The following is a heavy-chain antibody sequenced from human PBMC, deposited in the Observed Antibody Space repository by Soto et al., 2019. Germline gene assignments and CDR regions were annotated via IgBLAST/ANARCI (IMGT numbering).Heavy chain of an antibody. D-gene: IGHD2-15*01. V-gene: IGHV3-48*02. Sequence: EVQLVESGGGLVQPGGSLRLSCAASGFTFSGYNMNWVRQAPGKGLEWVSYISSSSSTIYYADSVKGRFTISRDNAKNSLYLQMNRLRDEDTAVYYCARDGVAEIDYWGQGTLVTVSS. CDR1: GFTFSGYN. CDR2: ISSSSSTI. J-gene: IGHJ4*02. CDR3: ARDGVAEIDY.